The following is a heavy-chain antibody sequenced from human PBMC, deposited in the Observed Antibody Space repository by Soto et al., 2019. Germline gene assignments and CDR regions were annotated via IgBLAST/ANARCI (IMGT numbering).Heavy chain of an antibody. V-gene: IGHV1-3*01. Sequence: GASVKVSCKASGYTFTSYGISWVRQAPGQRLEWMGWINAGNGNTKYSQKFQGRVTITRDTSASTAYMELSSLRSEDTAVYYCARSDGPLGDYWGQGTLVTVSS. CDR3: ARSDGPLGDY. CDR1: GYTFTSYG. J-gene: IGHJ4*02. CDR2: INAGNGNT. D-gene: IGHD4-17*01.